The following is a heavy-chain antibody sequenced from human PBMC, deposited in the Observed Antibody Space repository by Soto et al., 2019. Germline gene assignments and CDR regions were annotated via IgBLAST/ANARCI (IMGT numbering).Heavy chain of an antibody. Sequence: ASVKVSCKASGYTFTSYAMHWVRQAPGQRLEWMGWINAGNGNTKYSQKFQGRVTITRDTSASTAYMELSSLRSEDTAVYYCARGGYCTNGVCALVYYYYSGMDILGQGTTVTVSS. CDR2: INAGNGNT. J-gene: IGHJ6*02. CDR3: ARGGYCTNGVCALVYYYYSGMDI. V-gene: IGHV1-3*01. D-gene: IGHD2-8*01. CDR1: GYTFTSYA.